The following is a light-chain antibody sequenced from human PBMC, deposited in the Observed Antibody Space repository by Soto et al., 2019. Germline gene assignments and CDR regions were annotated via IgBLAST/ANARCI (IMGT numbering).Light chain of an antibody. CDR3: SPYTSSSTYV. Sequence: QSALTQPASVSGAPGQSIAISCTGTSSDVGGYNYVSWYQHHPGKAPKLMVYDVSNRPSGVSNRFSGSKSGNTASLTISGLQAEDEADYYCSPYTSSSTYVFGTGTKVTVL. J-gene: IGLJ1*01. CDR1: SSDVGGYNY. V-gene: IGLV2-14*03. CDR2: DVS.